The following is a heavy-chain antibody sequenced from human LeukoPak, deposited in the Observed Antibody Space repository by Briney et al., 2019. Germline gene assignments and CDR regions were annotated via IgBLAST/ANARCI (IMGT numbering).Heavy chain of an antibody. V-gene: IGHV3-21*01. CDR2: ISSSSSYI. CDR1: GFTFSSYS. Sequence: GGSLRLSCAASGFTFSSYSMNWVRQAPGKGLEWVSSISSSSSYIYYADSVKGRFTISRDNAKNSLYLQLNSLRAEDTAVYYCARDCDPWGSYRYTGDWGQGTLVTV. J-gene: IGHJ4*02. D-gene: IGHD3-16*02. CDR3: ARDCDPWGSYRYTGD.